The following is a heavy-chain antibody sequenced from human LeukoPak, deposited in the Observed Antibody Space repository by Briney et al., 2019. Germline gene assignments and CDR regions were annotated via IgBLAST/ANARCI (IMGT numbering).Heavy chain of an antibody. CDR1: GFTFSNYW. CDR3: ARGYRLN. Sequence: GGSLRLSCAASGFTFSNYWMSWVRQAPGKGLEWVANINQDGSEKYYVGSVEGRFTISRDNAKNSLYLQMNSLSAEDTAVYYCARGYRLNWGQGALVTVSS. V-gene: IGHV3-7*01. CDR2: INQDGSEK. D-gene: IGHD3-16*01. J-gene: IGHJ4*02.